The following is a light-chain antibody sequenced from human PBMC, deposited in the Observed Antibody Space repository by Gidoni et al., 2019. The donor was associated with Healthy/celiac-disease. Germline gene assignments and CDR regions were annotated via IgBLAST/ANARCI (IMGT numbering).Light chain of an antibody. J-gene: IGKJ5*01. Sequence: DIVLTQSPGTLSLSPGERATLSCRASQSVSSCYLAWYQQKPGQAPRLLIYGASSRATGIPDRFSGSGSGTDFTLTISRLEPEDFAVYYCQQYGSSHTFGQGTRLEIK. CDR3: QQYGSSHT. CDR1: QSVSSCY. CDR2: GAS. V-gene: IGKV3-20*01.